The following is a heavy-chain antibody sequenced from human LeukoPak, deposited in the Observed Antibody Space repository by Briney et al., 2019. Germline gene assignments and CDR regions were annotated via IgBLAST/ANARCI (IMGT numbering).Heavy chain of an antibody. CDR3: ARAPGYSSGWSDY. CDR2: ISSSSSYI. V-gene: IGHV3-21*01. CDR1: GFTFNSYS. Sequence: PGRSLRLSCAASGFTFNSYSMNWVRQAPGKGLEWVSSISSSSSYIYYADSVKGRFTISRDNAKNSLYLQMNSLRAEDTAVYYCARAPGYSSGWSDYWGQGTLVTVSS. J-gene: IGHJ4*02. D-gene: IGHD6-19*01.